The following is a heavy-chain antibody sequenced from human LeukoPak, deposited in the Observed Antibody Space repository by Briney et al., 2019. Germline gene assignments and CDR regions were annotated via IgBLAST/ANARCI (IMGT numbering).Heavy chain of an antibody. CDR1: GFTFSSYA. V-gene: IGHV3-23*01. Sequence: PGGSLRLSCAASGFTFSSYAMSWVRQAPGKGLEWVSAISGSGGSTYYADSVKGRFTISRENSKHTLYLQMHRLRAQDTAVYYCAKLIAVNWFDPWGQPTLVSVSS. J-gene: IGHJ5*02. CDR3: AKLIAVNWFDP. CDR2: ISGSGGST. D-gene: IGHD2/OR15-2a*01.